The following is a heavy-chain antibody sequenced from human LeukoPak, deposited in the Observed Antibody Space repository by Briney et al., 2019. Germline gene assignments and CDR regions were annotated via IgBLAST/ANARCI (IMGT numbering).Heavy chain of an antibody. D-gene: IGHD3-3*01. Sequence: SETLSLTCTVSSGSISTYYWNWIRQSPGTGLEWVGSIFENGTPHYNPSLSSRVTISQDKSKNHFSLRLTSVTAADTAVYFCARETGGVYDYWGQGVLVAVSS. V-gene: IGHV4-4*08. CDR3: ARETGGVYDY. CDR2: IFENGTP. CDR1: SGSISTYY. J-gene: IGHJ4*02.